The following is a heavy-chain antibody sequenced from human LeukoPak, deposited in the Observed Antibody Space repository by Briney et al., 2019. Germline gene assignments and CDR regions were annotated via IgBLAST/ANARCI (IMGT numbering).Heavy chain of an antibody. J-gene: IGHJ4*02. V-gene: IGHV3-23*01. CDR3: AKEQRIRHCSEGVCMEGYYFDY. D-gene: IGHD2-8*01. CDR2: LSRGGETT. CDR1: GFPFNMFA. Sequence: GGSLRLSCTGSGFPFNMFAMNWVRQAPGQGLEWVSGLSRGGETTNYADSVKGRFTVSRDTSKNMVFLQMNDLRPEDTAVYFCAKEQRIRHCSEGVCMEGYYFDYWGQGSLVTVSS.